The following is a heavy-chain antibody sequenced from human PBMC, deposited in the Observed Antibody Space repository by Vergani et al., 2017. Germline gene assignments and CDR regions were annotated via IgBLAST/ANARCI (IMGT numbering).Heavy chain of an antibody. J-gene: IGHJ4*02. V-gene: IGHV3-30*18. CDR3: AKDPRLWFGESAFDY. CDR1: GFTFSSYG. CDR2: ISYDGSNK. Sequence: QVQLVESGGGVVQPGRSLRLSCAASGFTFSSYGMHWVRQAPGKGLEWVAVISYDGSNKYYADSVKGRFTISRDNSKNTLYLQMNSLRAEDTAVYYCAKDPRLWFGESAFDYGGQGTLVTVSS. D-gene: IGHD3-10*01.